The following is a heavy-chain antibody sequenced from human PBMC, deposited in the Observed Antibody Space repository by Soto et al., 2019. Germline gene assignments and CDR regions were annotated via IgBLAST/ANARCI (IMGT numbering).Heavy chain of an antibody. J-gene: IGHJ4*02. Sequence: QVQLVESGGGVVQPGRSLRLSCAASGFTFSSYAMHWVRQAPGKGLEWVAVISYDGSNKYYADSVKGRFTISRDNSKNTLYLQMNSLRAEDTAVYYCARDGQWLVPFGFDYWGQGTLVTVSS. V-gene: IGHV3-30-3*01. CDR1: GFTFSSYA. CDR3: ARDGQWLVPFGFDY. D-gene: IGHD6-19*01. CDR2: ISYDGSNK.